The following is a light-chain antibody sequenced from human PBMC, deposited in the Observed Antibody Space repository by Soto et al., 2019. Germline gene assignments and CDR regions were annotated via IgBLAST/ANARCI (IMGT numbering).Light chain of an antibody. V-gene: IGLV2-14*01. J-gene: IGLJ1*01. CDR3: SSYKYDTVIPFV. CDR1: SSDIGDYNF. Sequence: QSALTQPASVSGSPGQSISISCTGTSSDIGDYNFVSWYQHHPGKAPKVIIYEVRNRPSGVSHRFAGSKSGNTASLIISGLQTEDEADYYCSSYKYDTVIPFVFGSGTKLTVL. CDR2: EVR.